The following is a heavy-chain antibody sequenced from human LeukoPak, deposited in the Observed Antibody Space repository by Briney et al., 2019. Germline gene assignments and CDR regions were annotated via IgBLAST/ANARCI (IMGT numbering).Heavy chain of an antibody. Sequence: PSETLSLTCAVYGGSFSGYYWSWIRQPPGKGLEWIGEINHSGSTNYNPSLKSRVTISVDTSKNQFSLKLSSVTAADTAVYYCARGPLNIVVVPAAIVTNWFDPWGQGTLVTVSS. CDR1: GGSFSGYY. CDR3: ARGPLNIVVVPAAIVTNWFDP. V-gene: IGHV4-34*01. J-gene: IGHJ5*02. D-gene: IGHD2-2*01. CDR2: INHSGST.